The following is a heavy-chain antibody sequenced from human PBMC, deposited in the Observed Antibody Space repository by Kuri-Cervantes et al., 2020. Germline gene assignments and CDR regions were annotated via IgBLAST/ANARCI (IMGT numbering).Heavy chain of an antibody. V-gene: IGHV3-23*01. CDR3: AKGPGTTVYYYYMDV. CDR1: GFTFSSYA. D-gene: IGHD1-1*01. CDR2: ISGSGGST. J-gene: IGHJ6*03. Sequence: GESLKISCAASGFTFSSYAMSWVRQAPGKGLEWVSAISGSGGSTYYADSVKGRFTIPRDNSKNTLYLQMNSLRAEDTAVYYCAKGPGTTVYYYYMDVWGKGTTVTVSS.